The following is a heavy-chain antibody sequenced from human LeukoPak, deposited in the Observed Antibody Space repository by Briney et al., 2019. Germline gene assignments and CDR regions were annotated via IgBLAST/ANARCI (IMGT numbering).Heavy chain of an antibody. V-gene: IGHV1-69*13. CDR2: IIPIFGTA. D-gene: IGHD6-13*01. J-gene: IGHJ6*02. CDR3: ARGAFPAAGTWDYYYGMDV. CDR1: GGTFSSYA. Sequence: ASVKVSCKASGGTFSSYAISWVRQAPGQGLEWMGGIIPIFGTANYAQKFQGRVTITADESTSTAYMELSSLRSEDTAVYYCARGAFPAAGTWDYYYGMDVWGQGTTVTVSS.